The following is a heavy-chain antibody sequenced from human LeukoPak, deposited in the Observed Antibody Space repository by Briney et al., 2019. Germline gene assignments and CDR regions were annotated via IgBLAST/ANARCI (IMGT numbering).Heavy chain of an antibody. CDR2: IYYSGGT. V-gene: IGHV4-61*01. J-gene: IGHJ4*02. CDR1: GGSLSSGSYS. CDR3: ARVVFCSGGSCYYYFDY. D-gene: IGHD2-15*01. Sequence: SETLSLTCTVSGGSLSSGSYSWSSIRQPPGKGLEWIGYIYYSGGTNYSPSLKSRVTISVDTSKNQFSLKLSSVTAADTAVYYCARVVFCSGGSCYYYFDYWGQGTLVTVSS.